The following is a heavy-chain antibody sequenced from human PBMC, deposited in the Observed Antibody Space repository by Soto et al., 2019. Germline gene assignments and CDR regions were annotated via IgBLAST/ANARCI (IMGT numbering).Heavy chain of an antibody. Sequence: GGSLRLSCAASGFTFSSYAMSWVRQAPGKGLEWVSAIRGSGGSTYYADSVKGRFTISRDNSKNTLYLQMNSLRAEDTAVYYCAKSPQQLAHYYYYYYMDVWGKGTTVTVSS. V-gene: IGHV3-23*01. CDR3: AKSPQQLAHYYYYYYMDV. CDR1: GFTFSSYA. CDR2: IRGSGGST. D-gene: IGHD6-13*01. J-gene: IGHJ6*03.